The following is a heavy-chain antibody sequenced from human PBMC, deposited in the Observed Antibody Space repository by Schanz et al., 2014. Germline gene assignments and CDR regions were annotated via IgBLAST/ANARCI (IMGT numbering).Heavy chain of an antibody. J-gene: IGHJ6*02. D-gene: IGHD2-15*01. Sequence: QVQLVESGGGVVQPGRSLRLSCAAYGFTLSSYAMHWVRQAPGKGLEWVAVISYDGSNKYYADSVKGRFTISRDNSKNTLYLQMNTLRAEDTAVYYCAKGMGYCSGGTCYDYYYYGLDVWGQGTLVTDSS. CDR2: ISYDGSNK. V-gene: IGHV3-30-3*01. CDR3: AKGMGYCSGGTCYDYYYYGLDV. CDR1: GFTLSSYA.